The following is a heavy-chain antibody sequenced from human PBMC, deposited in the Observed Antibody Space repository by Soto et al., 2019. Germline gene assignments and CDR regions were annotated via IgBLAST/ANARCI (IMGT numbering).Heavy chain of an antibody. CDR3: ARVAGATGLYYFDY. Sequence: KPSETLSLTCAVSGCSISSSNWWSWVRQPPGKGLEWIGEIYHSGSTYYNPSLKSRVTISVDTSKNQFSLKLSSVTAADTAVYYCARVAGATGLYYFDYWGQGTLVTV. CDR2: IYHSGST. D-gene: IGHD1-26*01. CDR1: GCSISSSNW. J-gene: IGHJ4*02. V-gene: IGHV4-4*02.